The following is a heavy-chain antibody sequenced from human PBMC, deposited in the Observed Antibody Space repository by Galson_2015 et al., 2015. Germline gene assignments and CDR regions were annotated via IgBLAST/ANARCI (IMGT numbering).Heavy chain of an antibody. CDR2: INPSSGGT. V-gene: IGHV1-2*06. Sequence: SVKVSCKASGHTFTGFHVHWVRQAPGQGLEWMGRINPSSGGTAYAQKFQGRVTLTSDSSISAVYMEVRRLRSDDTAVYYCARSAVGVVTSDALDFWGQGTMATVSS. CDR3: ARSAVGVVTSDALDF. D-gene: IGHD3-3*01. CDR1: GHTFTGFH. J-gene: IGHJ3*01.